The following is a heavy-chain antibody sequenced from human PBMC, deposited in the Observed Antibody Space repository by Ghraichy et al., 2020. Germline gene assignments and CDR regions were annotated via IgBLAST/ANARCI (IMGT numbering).Heavy chain of an antibody. CDR2: IIPIFGTT. CDR3: AREKMVGITARPPADAFDI. Sequence: SVKVSCKASGGTFINYAISWVRQAPGQGLEWMGGIIPIFGTTDYAQKFQGRVTITADESTSTAYMELSSLRSEDTAVYYCAREKMVGITARPPADAFDIWGQGTMVTVSS. V-gene: IGHV1-69*13. CDR1: GGTFINYA. D-gene: IGHD6-6*01. J-gene: IGHJ3*02.